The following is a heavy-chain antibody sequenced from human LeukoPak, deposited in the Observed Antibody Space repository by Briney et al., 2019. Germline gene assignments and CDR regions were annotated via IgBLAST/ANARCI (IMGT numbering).Heavy chain of an antibody. CDR3: ARERDQTFDY. Sequence: ASVKVSCKASGYTFTDNAMHWVRQTPGQGLEWMGWINPNSGGAILAQKFQGRVSMIRDTSISTAYMELIRLVSDDTAVYYCARERDQTFDYWGQGTLLTVSS. V-gene: IGHV1-2*02. J-gene: IGHJ4*02. CDR2: INPNSGGA. CDR1: GYTFTDNA.